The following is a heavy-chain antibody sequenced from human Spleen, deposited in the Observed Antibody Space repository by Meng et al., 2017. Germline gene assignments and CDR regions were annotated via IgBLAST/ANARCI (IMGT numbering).Heavy chain of an antibody. J-gene: IGHJ4*02. D-gene: IGHD2/OR15-2a*01. V-gene: IGHV3-72*01. Sequence: VQLVESGGGLVQPGGSLRLSCVASGFTFSDYYMDWVRQAPGKGLEWVGRITNTPNRYTTNYAASVKGRFTISRDDSKNSLYLEMNSLKIEDTAVYYCARDTSTSLDYWGQGALVTVSS. CDR3: ARDTSTSLDY. CDR1: GFTFSDYY. CDR2: ITNTPNRYTT.